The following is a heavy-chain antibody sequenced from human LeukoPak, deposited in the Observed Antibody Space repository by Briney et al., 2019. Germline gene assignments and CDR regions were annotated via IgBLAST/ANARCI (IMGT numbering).Heavy chain of an antibody. CDR3: AKDMGIVGALGYFDY. V-gene: IGHV3-9*01. D-gene: IGHD1-26*01. Sequence: GGSLKLSCAASGFTFSSYSMNWVRQAPGKGLEWVSGISWNSGSIGYADSVKGRFTISRDNAKNSLYPQMNSLRAEDTALYYCAKDMGIVGALGYFDYWGQGTLVTVSS. J-gene: IGHJ4*02. CDR2: ISWNSGSI. CDR1: GFTFSSYS.